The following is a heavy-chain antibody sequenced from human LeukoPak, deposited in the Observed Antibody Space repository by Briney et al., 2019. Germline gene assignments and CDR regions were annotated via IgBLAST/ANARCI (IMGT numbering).Heavy chain of an antibody. J-gene: IGHJ3*02. CDR2: IYYSGST. CDR3: ARSTYSSSSNAFDI. V-gene: IGHV4-59*01. D-gene: IGHD6-6*01. CDR1: GGSISSYY. Sequence: PSETLSLTCTVSGGSISSYYWSWIRQPPGKGLEWIGYIYYSGSTNYNPSLKSRVTISVDTSKNQFSLKLSSVTAADTAVYYCARSTYSSSSNAFDIWGQGTMVTVSS.